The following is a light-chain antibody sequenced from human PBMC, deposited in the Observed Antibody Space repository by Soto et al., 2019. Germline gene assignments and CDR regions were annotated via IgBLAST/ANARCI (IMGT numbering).Light chain of an antibody. CDR3: QQSFSTLLT. CDR1: QNIRTY. J-gene: IGKJ4*01. V-gene: IGKV1-39*01. Sequence: DIQMTQSPSSLSASVGDRVTITCRASQNIRTYLNWYQRKPGKAPKLLIYAASSLQRVVPSRFSGSGSGTDFTLTIGGLQPEDFATYYCQQSFSTLLTFGGGTRVEI. CDR2: AAS.